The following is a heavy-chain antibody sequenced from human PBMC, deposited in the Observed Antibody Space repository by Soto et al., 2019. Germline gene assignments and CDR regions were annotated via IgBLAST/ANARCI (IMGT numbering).Heavy chain of an antibody. CDR2: IIPIFGTA. CDR3: ARKCYYDSSGHHYYYYGMDV. Sequence: SVKVSCKASGGTFSSYAISWVRQAPGQGLEWMGGIIPIFGTANYAQKFQGRVTITADESTSTAYMELSSLRSEDTAVYYCARKCYYDSSGHHYYYYGMDVWGQGTTVTV. V-gene: IGHV1-69*13. CDR1: GGTFSSYA. D-gene: IGHD3-22*01. J-gene: IGHJ6*02.